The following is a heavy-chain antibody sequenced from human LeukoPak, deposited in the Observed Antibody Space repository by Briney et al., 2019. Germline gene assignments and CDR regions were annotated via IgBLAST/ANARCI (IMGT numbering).Heavy chain of an antibody. CDR1: GFTFSSYG. J-gene: IGHJ4*02. CDR2: ISGSGGST. D-gene: IGHD3-10*01. Sequence: GGTLRLSCAASGFTFSSYGMSWVRQAPGKGLEWVSAISGSGGSTYYADSVKGRFTISRDNSKNTLYLQMNSLRAEDTAVYYCAKDPRNYYGSGDLGYFDYWGQGTLVTVSS. V-gene: IGHV3-23*01. CDR3: AKDPRNYYGSGDLGYFDY.